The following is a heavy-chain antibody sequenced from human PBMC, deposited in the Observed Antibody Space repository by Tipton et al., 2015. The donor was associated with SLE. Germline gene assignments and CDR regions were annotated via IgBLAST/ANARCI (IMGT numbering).Heavy chain of an antibody. J-gene: IGHJ4*02. CDR3: TTERAGTIVDY. CDR2: IYYSGAT. V-gene: IGHV4-39*07. Sequence: TLSLTCTVSGGSIRSSDNYWGWIRQPPGKGLEWIGNIYYSGATYYNPSLESRVTVSVDTSKNQFSLKLSSVTAADTAVYFCTTERAGTIVDYWGQGTLVTVSS. D-gene: IGHD4/OR15-4a*01. CDR1: GGSIRSSDNY.